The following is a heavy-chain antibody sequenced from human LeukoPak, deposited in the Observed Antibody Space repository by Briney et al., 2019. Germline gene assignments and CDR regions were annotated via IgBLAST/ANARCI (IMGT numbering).Heavy chain of an antibody. CDR2: IYYSGST. CDR3: ARGDGSGWSGFDP. V-gene: IGHV4-59*12. Sequence: SETLSLTCTVSGGSISSYYWSWIRQPPGKGLEWIGYIYYSGSTNYNPSLKSRVTMSVDTSKNQFSLKLSSVTAADTAVYYCARGDGSGWSGFDPWGQGTLVTVSS. D-gene: IGHD6-19*01. CDR1: GGSISSYY. J-gene: IGHJ5*02.